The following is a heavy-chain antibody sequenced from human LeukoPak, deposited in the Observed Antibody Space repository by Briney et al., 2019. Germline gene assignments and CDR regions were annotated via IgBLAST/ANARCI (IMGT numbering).Heavy chain of an antibody. D-gene: IGHD1-26*01. V-gene: IGHV3-53*01. CDR1: GFTVSSNY. CDR2: IYSGGST. Sequence: PGGSLRLSCAASGFTVSSNYMSWVRQAPGKGLEWVSVIYSGGSTYYADSVKGRFTISRDNSKNTLYLQMNSLRAEDTAVYYCAREQVKFDGIHVAGYFDYWGQGTLVTVSS. J-gene: IGHJ4*02. CDR3: AREQVKFDGIHVAGYFDY.